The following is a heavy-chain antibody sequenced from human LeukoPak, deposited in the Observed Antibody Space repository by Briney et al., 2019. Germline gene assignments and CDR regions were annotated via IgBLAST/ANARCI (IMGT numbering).Heavy chain of an antibody. Sequence: SETLSLTCTVSGGSISTSYYYWGWIRQPPGKGLESLGTISYSGTTYYNPSLKSRVMISVDTSKNQFSLKLSSVTAADTAVYYCARGAPPQNWGQGALVTVSS. J-gene: IGHJ4*02. CDR1: GGSISTSYYY. V-gene: IGHV4-39*07. CDR2: ISYSGTT. CDR3: ARGAPPQN.